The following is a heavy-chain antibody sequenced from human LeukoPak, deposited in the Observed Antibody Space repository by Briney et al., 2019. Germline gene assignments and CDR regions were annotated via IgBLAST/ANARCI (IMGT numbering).Heavy chain of an antibody. V-gene: IGHV4-39*01. D-gene: IGHD6-13*01. CDR1: GGSISSSSYY. CDR2: IYYSGST. CDR3: ARGGSSWYIPQYYFDY. Sequence: SETLSLTCTVSGGSISSSSYYWGWIRQPPGKGLEWIGSIYYSGSTYYNPSLKSRVTISVDTSKNQFSLKLSSVTAADTAVYYCARGGSSWYIPQYYFDYWGQGTLVTVSS. J-gene: IGHJ4*02.